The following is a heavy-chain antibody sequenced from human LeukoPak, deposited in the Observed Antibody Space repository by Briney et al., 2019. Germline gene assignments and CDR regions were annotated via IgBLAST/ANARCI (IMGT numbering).Heavy chain of an antibody. CDR1: GGSVSSGSYY. J-gene: IGHJ4*02. D-gene: IGHD6-19*01. Sequence: PSETLSLTCTVSGGSVSSGSYYWSWIRQPPGKGLEWIGYIYYSGSTNYNPSLKSRVTISVDTSKNQFSLKLSSVTAADTAVYYCARLVAGTPKGNFDYWGQGTLVTVSS. CDR3: ARLVAGTPKGNFDY. V-gene: IGHV4-61*01. CDR2: IYYSGST.